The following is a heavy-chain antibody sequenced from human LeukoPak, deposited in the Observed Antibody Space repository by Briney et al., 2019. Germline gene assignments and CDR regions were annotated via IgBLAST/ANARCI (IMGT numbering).Heavy chain of an antibody. D-gene: IGHD3-9*01. V-gene: IGHV1-18*01. J-gene: IGHJ5*02. CDR3: ARVDILTGYYFFDP. CDR2: ISADNGNT. CDR1: GYTFRNYG. Sequence: ASVKVSCKASGYTFRNYGISWVRQAPGQGLEWMGWISADNGNTYYTQNFQGRVSMTTDTSTSTAYMEVRSLRSDDTAVFYCARVDILTGYYFFDPWGQGTLVTVSS.